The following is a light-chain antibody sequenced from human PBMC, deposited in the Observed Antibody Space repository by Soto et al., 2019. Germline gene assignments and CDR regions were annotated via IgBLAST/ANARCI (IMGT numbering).Light chain of an antibody. CDR1: SSDIGGYNY. CDR3: SSYTSSSTWV. CDR2: DVS. Sequence: QSALTQPASASWSPGQSITISCTGTSSDIGGYNYVSWYQQHPGKAPKLIIYDVSNRPSGVSNRFSGSKSGNTASLTISGLQAEDEPDYYCSSYTSSSTWVFGGGTKLTIL. J-gene: IGLJ3*02. V-gene: IGLV2-14*01.